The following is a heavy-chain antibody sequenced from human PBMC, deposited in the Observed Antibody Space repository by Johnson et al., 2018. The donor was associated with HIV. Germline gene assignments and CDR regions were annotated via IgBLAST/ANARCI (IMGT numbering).Heavy chain of an antibody. CDR2: IYGGGST. J-gene: IGHJ3*02. CDR3: ARGGSSWYLRAFDI. CDR1: GFTVSSNY. D-gene: IGHD6-13*01. Sequence: EVQLVESGGGLVKPGGSLRLSCAASGFTVSSNYMSWVRQAPGKGLEWVSVIYGGGSTYYADSVKGRFTISRDNSKNTLYLQMNSLRPDDTAVYYCARGGSSWYLRAFDIWGQGTMVTVSS. V-gene: IGHV3-66*01.